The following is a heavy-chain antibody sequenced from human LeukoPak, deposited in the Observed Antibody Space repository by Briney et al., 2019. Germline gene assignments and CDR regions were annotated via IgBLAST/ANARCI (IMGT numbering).Heavy chain of an antibody. Sequence: GGSLRLSCAASGFTFGDYAMHWVRQAPGKGLEWVSLISGDGGSTYYADSVRGRFTISRDNSKNSLYLQMNSLRTEDTALYYCAKTRVRFGELSHFDYWGQGTLVTVSS. V-gene: IGHV3-43*02. CDR1: GFTFGDYA. J-gene: IGHJ4*02. CDR2: ISGDGGST. D-gene: IGHD3-10*01. CDR3: AKTRVRFGELSHFDY.